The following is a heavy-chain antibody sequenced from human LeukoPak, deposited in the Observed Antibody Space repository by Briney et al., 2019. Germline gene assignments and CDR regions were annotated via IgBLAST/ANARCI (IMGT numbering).Heavy chain of an antibody. D-gene: IGHD3-10*01. J-gene: IGHJ6*03. Sequence: GGSLRLSCAASGFTFSSYWMHWVRQAPGKGLVWVSRINTDGSSTSYADSVKGRFTISRDNAKNTLYLQMNSLRAEDTAVYYCAREFRQRFGELLSYYYYMDVWGKGTTVTVSS. CDR2: INTDGSST. CDR1: GFTFSSYW. V-gene: IGHV3-74*01. CDR3: AREFRQRFGELLSYYYYMDV.